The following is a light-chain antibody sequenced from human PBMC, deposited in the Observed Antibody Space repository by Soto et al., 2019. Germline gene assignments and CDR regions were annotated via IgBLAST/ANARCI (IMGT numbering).Light chain of an antibody. J-gene: IGLJ1*01. V-gene: IGLV2-11*01. CDR2: DVS. Sequence: QSALTQPRSVSGSPGQSVTISCTGTSSDVGGYNYVSWYQQHPGKAPKLMIYDVSKRPSGVPDRFSGSKSGNTASLTISGLQAEDDADYYCCSYAGSYPLSVFGTGTKLTVL. CDR1: SSDVGGYNY. CDR3: CSYAGSYPLSV.